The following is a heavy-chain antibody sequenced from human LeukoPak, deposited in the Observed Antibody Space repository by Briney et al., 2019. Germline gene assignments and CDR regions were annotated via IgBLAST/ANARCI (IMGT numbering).Heavy chain of an antibody. CDR3: ARAQSRYSGYDSFPFDY. CDR2: ISGSGGST. D-gene: IGHD5-12*01. J-gene: IGHJ4*02. V-gene: IGHV3-23*01. Sequence: GGSLRLSCAASGFTFSSYAMSWVRQAPGKGLEWVSAISGSGGSTYYADSVKGRFTISRDRSKNTLYLQMNSLRAEDTAVYYCARAQSRYSGYDSFPFDYWGQGTLVTVS. CDR1: GFTFSSYA.